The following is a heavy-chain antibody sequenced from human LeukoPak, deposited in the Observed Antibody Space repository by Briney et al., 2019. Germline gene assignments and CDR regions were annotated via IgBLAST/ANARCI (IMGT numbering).Heavy chain of an antibody. D-gene: IGHD3-10*01. V-gene: IGHV3-23*01. CDR2: ISSSGGST. CDR1: GFTFSSYA. CDR3: ATSEVLWFGKLSAYYYHRIDA. Sequence: PGGSLRLSCAASGFTFSSYAMSWVRQAPGKGLEWVSAISSSGGSTYYADSVKGRFTISRDNSKNTLYLQMNSLRAEDTAVYYCATSEVLWFGKLSAYYYHRIDAWGQGTTGTVSS. J-gene: IGHJ6*02.